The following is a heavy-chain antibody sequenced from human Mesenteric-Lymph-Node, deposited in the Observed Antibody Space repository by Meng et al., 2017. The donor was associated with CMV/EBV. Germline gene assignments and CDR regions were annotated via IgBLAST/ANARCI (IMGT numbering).Heavy chain of an antibody. J-gene: IGHJ6*02. CDR1: GFTFSSYA. CDR2: ISGSGGST. V-gene: IGHV3-23*01. CDR3: AKWQLPREQYYYYGMDV. Sequence: GGSLRLSCAASGFTFSSYAMSWVRQAPGKGLEWVSAISGSGGSTYYADSVKGRFTISRDNSKNTLYLQMNSLRAEDTAVYYCAKWQLPREQYYYYGMDVWGQGTTVTVSS. D-gene: IGHD1-26*01.